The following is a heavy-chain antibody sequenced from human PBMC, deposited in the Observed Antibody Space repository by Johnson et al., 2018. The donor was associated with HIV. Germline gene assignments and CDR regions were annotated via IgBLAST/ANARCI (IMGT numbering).Heavy chain of an antibody. Sequence: MQLVESGGGVVQPGRSLRLSCAASGFTFSSYAMHWVRQAPGKGLEWVAVISYDGSNKYYADSVKGRFTISRDNSKNTLYLQMNSLRAEDTAVYYCARDIIAVAGYDAFDIWGQGTKVTVSS. D-gene: IGHD6-19*01. V-gene: IGHV3-30-3*01. CDR3: ARDIIAVAGYDAFDI. J-gene: IGHJ3*02. CDR2: ISYDGSNK. CDR1: GFTFSSYA.